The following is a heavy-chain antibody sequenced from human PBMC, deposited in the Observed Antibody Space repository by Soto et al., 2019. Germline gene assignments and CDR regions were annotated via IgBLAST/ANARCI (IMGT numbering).Heavy chain of an antibody. CDR3: ARERRQHLVQWYFDL. CDR2: IWSDGSNK. Sequence: QVQLVESGGGVVQPGTSLRLSCAASGFTFSTYGMYWVRQAPGKGLEWVAVIWSDGSNKYYGDSVKGRFTISRDNSKNTLVLQMNSLRAEDTAVYYCARERRQHLVQWYFDLWGRGTLVTVSS. J-gene: IGHJ2*01. CDR1: GFTFSTYG. D-gene: IGHD6-13*01. V-gene: IGHV3-33*01.